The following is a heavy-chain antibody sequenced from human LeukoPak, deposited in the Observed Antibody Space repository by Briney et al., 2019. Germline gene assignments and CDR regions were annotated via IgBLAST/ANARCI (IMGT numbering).Heavy chain of an antibody. D-gene: IGHD2-2*01. CDR2: IYAGDSNT. CDR3: ARLGGDLYCASTRCFYDY. J-gene: IGHJ4*02. V-gene: IGHV5-51*01. CDR1: GYRFTSYS. Sequence: GESLQTPCQGSGYRFTSYSIGGERRMPGKGLGWMGLIYAGDSNTRYRPSFQGKVTISVDKSISTAYLQWSSLKASDTAMYYCARLGGDLYCASTRCFYDYWGQGTLVTVSP.